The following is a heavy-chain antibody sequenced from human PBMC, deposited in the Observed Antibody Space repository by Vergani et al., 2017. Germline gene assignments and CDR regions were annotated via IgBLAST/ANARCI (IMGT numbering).Heavy chain of an antibody. D-gene: IGHD3-9*01. CDR2: INTNSGGT. CDR1: GYTFTGYY. V-gene: IGHV1-2*02. Sequence: QVQLVQSGAEVKKPGASVKVSCKASGYTFTGYYMHWVRQAPGQGLEWMGWINTNSGGTNYAQKFQGRVTMTRDTSISTAYMELSRLRSDDTAVYYCAREVKYYDILTGYKGEGWFDPWGQGTLVTVSS. CDR3: AREVKYYDILTGYKGEGWFDP. J-gene: IGHJ5*02.